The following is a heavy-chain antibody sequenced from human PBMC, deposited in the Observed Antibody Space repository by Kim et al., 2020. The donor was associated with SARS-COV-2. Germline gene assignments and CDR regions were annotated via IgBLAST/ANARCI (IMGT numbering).Heavy chain of an antibody. CDR1: GGSISSSSYY. Sequence: SETLSLTCTVSGGSISSSSYYWGWIRQPPGKGLEWIGSIYYSGSTYYNPSLKSRVTISVDTSKNQFSLKLSSVTAADTAVYYCARLSGSYSSGWGVSDYWGQGTLVTVSS. CDR3: ARLSGSYSSGWGVSDY. CDR2: IYYSGST. V-gene: IGHV4-39*01. D-gene: IGHD6-19*01. J-gene: IGHJ4*02.